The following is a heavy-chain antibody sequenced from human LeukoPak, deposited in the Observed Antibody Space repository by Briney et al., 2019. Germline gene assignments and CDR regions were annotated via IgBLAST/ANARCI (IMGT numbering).Heavy chain of an antibody. CDR1: GYTFTSYA. V-gene: IGHV7-4-1*02. Sequence: ASVKVSCKASGYTFTSYAMNWVRQAPGQGLEWMGWINTNTGNPTYAQGFTGRFVFSLDTSVSTAYQQISSLKAEDTAVYYCAKGIAAAGTSVDGYFQHWGQGTLVTVSS. CDR3: AKGIAAAGTSVDGYFQH. J-gene: IGHJ1*01. D-gene: IGHD6-13*01. CDR2: INTNTGNP.